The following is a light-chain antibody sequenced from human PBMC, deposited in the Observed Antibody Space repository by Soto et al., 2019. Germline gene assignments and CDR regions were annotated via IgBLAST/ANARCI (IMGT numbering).Light chain of an antibody. CDR2: WAS. CDR3: QQYYSTPLT. CDR1: QSVLYSSNNKNY. Sequence: DIVMTQSPDSLAVSLGERATLNCKSSQSVLYSSNNKNYLSWYQQKPGQPPKLLIHWASTRESGVPDRFSGSGSGTDFPLTISSLQAEDVAVYYCQQYYSTPLTFGGGTKVEIQ. J-gene: IGKJ4*01. V-gene: IGKV4-1*01.